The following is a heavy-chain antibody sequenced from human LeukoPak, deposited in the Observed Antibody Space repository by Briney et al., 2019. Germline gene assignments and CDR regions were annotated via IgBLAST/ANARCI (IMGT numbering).Heavy chain of an antibody. CDR2: INHSGST. D-gene: IGHD3-3*01. V-gene: IGHV4-34*01. CDR3: ATVYYDFWSGYFETRRFDY. J-gene: IGHJ4*02. Sequence: PSETLSLTCAVYGGSFSGYYWSWIRQPPGKGLEWIGEINHSGSTNYNPSLKSRVTISVDTSKNQFSLKLSSVTAADTAVYYCATVYYDFWSGYFETRRFDYWGQGTLVTVSS. CDR1: GGSFSGYY.